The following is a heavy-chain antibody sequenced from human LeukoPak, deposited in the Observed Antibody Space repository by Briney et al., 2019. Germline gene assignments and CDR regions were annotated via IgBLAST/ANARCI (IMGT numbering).Heavy chain of an antibody. CDR2: ISSSGSTL. Sequence: GGSLRLSCAGSGFTFSSYELNWVRQAPGKGLEWISYISSSGSTLYYADSVKGRFTISRDDAKNSLYLQMNSLRGDDTAVYYCAGERGGYGFYWGQGTLVTVSS. J-gene: IGHJ4*02. D-gene: IGHD5-12*01. CDR1: GFTFSSYE. CDR3: AGERGGYGFY. V-gene: IGHV3-48*03.